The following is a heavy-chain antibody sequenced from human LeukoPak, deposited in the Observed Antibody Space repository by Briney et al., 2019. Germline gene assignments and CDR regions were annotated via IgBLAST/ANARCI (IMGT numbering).Heavy chain of an antibody. CDR1: GYTFTSYG. Sequence: ASVKVSCKASGYTFTSYGISWVRQAPGQGLGWMGWISAYNEDTNYAHKFQGRVTMTTDTSTTTAYMQLRSLRSDDTAVYYCARHDYGDYRLDYWGQGTLVTVSS. D-gene: IGHD4-17*01. CDR3: ARHDYGDYRLDY. J-gene: IGHJ4*02. V-gene: IGHV1-18*04. CDR2: ISAYNEDT.